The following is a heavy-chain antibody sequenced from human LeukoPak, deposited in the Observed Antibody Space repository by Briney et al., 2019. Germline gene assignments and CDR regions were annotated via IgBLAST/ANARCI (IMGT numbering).Heavy chain of an antibody. CDR3: ARQVSREGHFDY. CDR1: GFTFNNYW. D-gene: IGHD1-26*01. J-gene: IGHJ4*02. Sequence: GGSLRLSCAASGFTFNNYWLSWVRQGPGKGLEWVAHIKEDTSQKYYVGSVEGRFTISRDNVRNSLYLQMNSLRGEDTAVYFCARQVSREGHFDYWGQGALVTVSS. CDR2: IKEDTSQK. V-gene: IGHV3-7*01.